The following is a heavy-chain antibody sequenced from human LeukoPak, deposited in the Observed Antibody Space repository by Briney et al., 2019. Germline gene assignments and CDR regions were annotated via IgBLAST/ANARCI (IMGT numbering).Heavy chain of an antibody. CDR2: VYHSGNA. V-gene: IGHV4-30-2*01. D-gene: IGHD4-23*01. Sequence: SQTLSLTCAVSGGSITSDTCAWSWVRQPPGKGLEWIGFVYHSGNAYYSPSLKSRVTISLDRAKNQFSLRLNSVTAADTAVYYCARATSGRAAGDNSRYFDYWGQGALVTVSS. CDR1: GGSITSDTCA. CDR3: ARATSGRAAGDNSRYFDY. J-gene: IGHJ4*02.